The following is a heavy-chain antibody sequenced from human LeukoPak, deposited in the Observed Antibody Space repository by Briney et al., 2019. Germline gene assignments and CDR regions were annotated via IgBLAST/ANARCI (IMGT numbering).Heavy chain of an antibody. CDR1: GFTFSSYA. V-gene: IGHV3-23*01. J-gene: IGHJ3*02. D-gene: IGHD3-9*01. CDR3: AKGLRYFDWLLRPDAFDI. CDR2: ISGSGGST. Sequence: PGGSLRLSCAASGFTFSSYAMSWVRQAPGKGLEWVSAISGSGGSTYYADSVKGRFTISRDNSKNTLYLQMNSLRAEDTAVYYCAKGLRYFDWLLRPDAFDIWGQGTMVTVSS.